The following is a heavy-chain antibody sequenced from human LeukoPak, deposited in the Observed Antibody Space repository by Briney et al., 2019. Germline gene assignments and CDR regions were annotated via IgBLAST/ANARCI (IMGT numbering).Heavy chain of an antibody. J-gene: IGHJ1*01. CDR2: ISGSGDST. CDR1: EFTFSSYW. V-gene: IGHV3-23*01. Sequence: PGGSLRLSCEASEFTFSSYWMHWVRQAPGKGLEWVSAISGSGDSTYYADSVKGRFTISRDNSKNTLYLQMNSLRPEDTAVYYCAKDRTGPAEHWGQGTLVTVSS. CDR3: AKDRTGPAEH.